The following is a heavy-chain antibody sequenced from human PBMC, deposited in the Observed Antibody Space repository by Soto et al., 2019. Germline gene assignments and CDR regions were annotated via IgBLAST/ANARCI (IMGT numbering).Heavy chain of an antibody. CDR1: GFTFSSYW. D-gene: IGHD5-12*01. V-gene: IGHV3-74*01. Sequence: GGSLRLSCAASGFTFSSYWMHWVRQAPGKGLVWVSRISSDGSSRSYADSVKGRFTVSRDNAKNTLYLQMSSLRAEDTAVYYCERDEGVPTIRGFDSWGQGTGVTV. CDR2: ISSDGSSR. CDR3: ERDEGVPTIRGFDS. J-gene: IGHJ4*02.